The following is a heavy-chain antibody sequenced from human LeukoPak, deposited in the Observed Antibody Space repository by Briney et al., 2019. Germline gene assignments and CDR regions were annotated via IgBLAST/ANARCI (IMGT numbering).Heavy chain of an antibody. J-gene: IGHJ6*03. CDR2: IYHTGSA. Sequence: SETLSLTCSVSGVSTGSQNFYWAWIRQPPGKGLEWIGNIYHTGSAYYSAALKSRVTISIDTSKDNFSLRLTPLTAADTAVYYCARLRDYGNLFFYFYMDVWGKGATVTVSS. CDR1: GVSTGSQNFY. CDR3: ARLRDYGNLFFYFYMDV. D-gene: IGHD4-17*01. V-gene: IGHV4-39*02.